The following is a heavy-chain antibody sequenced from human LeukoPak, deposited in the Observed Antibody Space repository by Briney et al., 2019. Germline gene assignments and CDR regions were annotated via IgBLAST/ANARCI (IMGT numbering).Heavy chain of an antibody. CDR3: ARSSGGGYCSSTSCPMDV. CDR1: GGSISSGDYY. J-gene: IGHJ6*02. Sequence: SQTLSLTCTVSGGSISSGDYYWSWIRQPPGKGLEWIGYIYYSGSTYYNPSLKSRVTISVDTSKNQFSLKLNSVTAADTAVYYCARSSGGGYCSSTSCPMDVWGQGTTVTVSS. V-gene: IGHV4-30-4*01. D-gene: IGHD2-2*01. CDR2: IYYSGST.